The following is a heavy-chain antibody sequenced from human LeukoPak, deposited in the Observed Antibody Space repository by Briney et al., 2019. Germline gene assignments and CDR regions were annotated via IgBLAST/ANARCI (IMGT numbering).Heavy chain of an antibody. D-gene: IGHD3-22*01. CDR3: ARGRCRNSGCRPYFDY. CDR2: IYYSEST. J-gene: IGHJ4*02. V-gene: IGHV4-59*01. CDR1: GDSISNY. Sequence: PSETLSLTCTVSGDSISNYWSWIRQPPGKGLEWIGYIYYSESTNYNPSLKSRVTISTDTSKSQFSLNLRPVTAEDTGIYYCARGRCRNSGCRPYFDYWGQGTQVTVSS.